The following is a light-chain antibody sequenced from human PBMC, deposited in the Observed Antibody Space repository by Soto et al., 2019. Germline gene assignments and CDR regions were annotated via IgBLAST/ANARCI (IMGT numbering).Light chain of an antibody. V-gene: IGKV4-1*01. J-gene: IGKJ2*01. CDR1: QSVLYSSNNKDY. Sequence: DIVMTQSPDSLAVSLGERVTINCRSSQSVLYSSNNKDYLAWYQQKPGQPPKFLIYWASTRELGVPDRFSGSGSGTDFTLTISSLQAEDVAVYYCQQYYITPYTFGQGTKLEMK. CDR2: WAS. CDR3: QQYYITPYT.